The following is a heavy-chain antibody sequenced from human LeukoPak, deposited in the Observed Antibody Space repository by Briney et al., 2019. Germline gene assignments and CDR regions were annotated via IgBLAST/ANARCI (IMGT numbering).Heavy chain of an antibody. CDR3: ARDNSVEDTAWWFDP. CDR1: GYTFTCYY. J-gene: IGHJ5*02. CDR2: INPNSGGT. Sequence: ASVEVSCKASGYTFTCYYMRWVRQAPGQGLEWMGWINPNSGGTNYAQKFQGRVTMTRDTSISTAYMELSRLRSEDTAVYYCARDNSVEDTAWWFDPWGQGTLVTVSS. V-gene: IGHV1-2*02. D-gene: IGHD4-23*01.